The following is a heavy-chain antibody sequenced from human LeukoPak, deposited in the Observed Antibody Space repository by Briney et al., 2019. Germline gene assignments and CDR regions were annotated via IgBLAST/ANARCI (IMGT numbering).Heavy chain of an antibody. Sequence: PSQTLSLTCTVSGGSISSGDYYWSWIRQPPGKGLEWIGYIYYSGSTNYNPSLKSRVTISVDTSKIQFSLKLSSVTAADTAVYYCARGYSSSLWDYWGQGTLVTVSS. CDR1: GGSISSGDYY. CDR2: IYYSGST. V-gene: IGHV4-30-4*01. D-gene: IGHD6-13*01. CDR3: ARGYSSSLWDY. J-gene: IGHJ4*02.